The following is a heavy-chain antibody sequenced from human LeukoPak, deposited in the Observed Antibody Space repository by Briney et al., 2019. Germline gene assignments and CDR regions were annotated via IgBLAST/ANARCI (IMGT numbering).Heavy chain of an antibody. CDR3: AKDTGGYGYDAFDI. D-gene: IGHD6-25*01. Sequence: GGSLRLSCAASGFTFDDYAMHWVRQAPGKGLEWVSGISWNSGSIGYADSVKGRFTISRDNAKNSLYLQMNSLRAEDTALYYCAKDTGGYGYDAFDIWGQGTMVTVSS. J-gene: IGHJ3*02. V-gene: IGHV3-9*01. CDR2: ISWNSGSI. CDR1: GFTFDDYA.